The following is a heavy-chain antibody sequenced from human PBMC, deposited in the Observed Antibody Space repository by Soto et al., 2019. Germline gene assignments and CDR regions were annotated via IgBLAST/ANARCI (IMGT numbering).Heavy chain of an antibody. D-gene: IGHD3-22*01. Sequence: SETLSLTCTVSGGSISNYYCNWIRQPPGKGLEWIGYIHNTGSTNYNPSLTSRVTMSLDTSKNQFSLKLSSMTAADTAVYYCARFYDSSGSNWFDPWGQGTLVTVSS. J-gene: IGHJ5*02. CDR3: ARFYDSSGSNWFDP. CDR2: IHNTGST. V-gene: IGHV4-59*01. CDR1: GGSISNYY.